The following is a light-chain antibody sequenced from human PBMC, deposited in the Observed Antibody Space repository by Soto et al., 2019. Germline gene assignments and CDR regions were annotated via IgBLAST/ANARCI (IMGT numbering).Light chain of an antibody. CDR1: SNDVGGFNY. J-gene: IGLJ1*01. Sequence: QSVLTQPASVSGSPGQSITISCTGTSNDVGGFNYVSWYQQLPGKAPKLVIYDVTHRTSGVSDRFSGSRSGNTASLTISGLQAEDEADYYCTSFTSSSTPYVLGTGTKLTVL. CDR3: TSFTSSSTPYV. CDR2: DVT. V-gene: IGLV2-14*03.